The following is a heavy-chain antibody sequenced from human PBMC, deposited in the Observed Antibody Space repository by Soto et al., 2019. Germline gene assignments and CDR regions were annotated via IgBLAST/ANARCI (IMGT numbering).Heavy chain of an antibody. Sequence: QVQLVQSGAEVKKPGSSVKVSCKASGGTFSSYGISWVRQAPGQGLEWMGGIIPLFGTANYAQKFQGRVTITADESTSTAYMELSRLRSEDTAVYYCARAVEQSYYYYGMDVWGQGTTVTVSS. V-gene: IGHV1-69*12. J-gene: IGHJ6*02. CDR3: ARAVEQSYYYYGMDV. CDR1: GGTFSSYG. CDR2: IIPLFGTA.